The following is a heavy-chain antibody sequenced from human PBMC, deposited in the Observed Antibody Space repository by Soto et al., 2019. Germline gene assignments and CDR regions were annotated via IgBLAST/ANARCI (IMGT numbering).Heavy chain of an antibody. D-gene: IGHD6-19*01. CDR1: GFTFSSHA. V-gene: IGHV3-23*01. CDR2: ISGSGGST. J-gene: IGHJ3*02. CDR3: AKDWGQWLVKGVGAFDI. Sequence: GGSLRLSCAASGFTFSSHAMSWVRQAPGKGLEWVSAISGSGGSTYYADSVKGRFTISRDNSKNTLYLQMNSLRAEDTAVYYCAKDWGQWLVKGVGAFDIWGQGTMVTVSS.